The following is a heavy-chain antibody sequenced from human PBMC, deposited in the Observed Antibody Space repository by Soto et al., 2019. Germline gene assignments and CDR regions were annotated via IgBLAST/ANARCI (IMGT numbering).Heavy chain of an antibody. Sequence: GGSLRLSCAASGFTFSSYGMHWVRQAPGKGLEWVAVIWYDGSNKYYVDSVKGRFTISRDNSKNTLYLQMNSLRAEDTAVYYCARGGGYYDSSGPFDYWGQGTLVTVSS. CDR2: IWYDGSNK. CDR1: GFTFSSYG. J-gene: IGHJ4*02. CDR3: ARGGGYYDSSGPFDY. D-gene: IGHD3-22*01. V-gene: IGHV3-33*01.